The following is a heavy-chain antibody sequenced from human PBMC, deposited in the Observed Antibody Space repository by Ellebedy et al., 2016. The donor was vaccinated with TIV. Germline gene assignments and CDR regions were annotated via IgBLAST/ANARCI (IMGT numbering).Heavy chain of an antibody. J-gene: IGHJ4*02. CDR2: ISPYNINT. D-gene: IGHD1-1*01. CDR3: ARIASGTTSADY. CDR1: GYSFTAYG. Sequence: ASVKVSCKASGYSFTAYGVTWVRRAPGQGLEWMGWISPYNINTNYAQKFQGRVTMTTDTSTTTAYVELRDLKSDDTAVYYCARIASGTTSADYWGQGTLVTVSS. V-gene: IGHV1-18*04.